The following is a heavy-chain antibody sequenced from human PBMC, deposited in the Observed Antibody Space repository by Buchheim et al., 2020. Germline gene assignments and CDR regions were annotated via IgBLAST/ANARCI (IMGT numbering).Heavy chain of an antibody. CDR1: GFTFSSYA. CDR3: ARVAQQLSIYYGMDV. Sequence: QVQLVESGGGVVQPGRSLRLSCAASGFTFSSYAMHWVRQAPGKGLEWVAVISYDGSNKYYADSVKGRFTISRDNSKNTLYLQMNSLRAEDTAVYYCARVAQQLSIYYGMDVWGQGTT. D-gene: IGHD6-13*01. CDR2: ISYDGSNK. V-gene: IGHV3-30-3*01. J-gene: IGHJ6*02.